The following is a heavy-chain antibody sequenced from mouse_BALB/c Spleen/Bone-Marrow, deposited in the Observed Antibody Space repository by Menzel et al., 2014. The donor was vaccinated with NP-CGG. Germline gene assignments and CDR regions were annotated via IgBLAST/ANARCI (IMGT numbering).Heavy chain of an antibody. CDR2: INPNNGGT. Sequence: EVQVVESGPELVKPGASVKISCKTSGYTFTEYTMHWVRQSHGKSLEWIGGINPNNGGTSYNQKFKGKATLTVDKSSSTAYMELRSLTSEDSAVFYCARSNYFYAMDYGGQGTSVTVSS. CDR3: ARSNYFYAMDY. CDR1: GYTFTEYT. V-gene: IGHV1-22*01. D-gene: IGHD2-5*01. J-gene: IGHJ4*01.